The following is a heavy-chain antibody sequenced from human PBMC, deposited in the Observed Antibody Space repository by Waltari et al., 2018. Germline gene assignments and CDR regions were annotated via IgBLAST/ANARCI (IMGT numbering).Heavy chain of an antibody. V-gene: IGHV1-69-2*01. CDR2: VDPEDGET. Sequence: EVQLLQSGAELKEPGTTVRISCKVSGYTFSDYYIHWVQQAPGTGLRWKGLVDPEDGETIYAHNFQGRVTISADTSTDTAFMELSSLRSEDTAVFYCATALGDSSSASRPFDFWGQGTMITVSS. J-gene: IGHJ3*01. D-gene: IGHD6-19*01. CDR1: GYTFSDYY. CDR3: ATALGDSSSASRPFDF.